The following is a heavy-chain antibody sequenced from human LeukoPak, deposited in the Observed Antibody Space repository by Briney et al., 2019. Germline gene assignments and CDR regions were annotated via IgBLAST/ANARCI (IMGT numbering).Heavy chain of an antibody. J-gene: IGHJ3*02. CDR2: IYHSGST. CDR1: GYSISSGYY. Sequence: SETLSLTCAVSGYSISSGYYWGWIRQPPGKGLEWIGSIYHSGSTYYNPSLKSRVTISVDTSKNQFSLKLSSVTAADTAVYYCARAIYSGYDAFDIWGQGTMVTVSS. CDR3: ARAIYSGYDAFDI. D-gene: IGHD5-12*01. V-gene: IGHV4-38-2*01.